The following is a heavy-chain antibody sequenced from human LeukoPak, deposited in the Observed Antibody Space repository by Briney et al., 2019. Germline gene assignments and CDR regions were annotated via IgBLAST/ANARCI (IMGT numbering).Heavy chain of an antibody. V-gene: IGHV1-24*01. CDR2: FDPEDGET. CDR3: ATERGLRYDY. CDR1: GYTLTSYY. Sequence: ASVKVSCKASGYTLTSYYLHWVRQAPGKGLEWMGGFDPEDGETIYAQKFQGRVTMTEDTSTDTAYMELSSLRSEDTAVYYCATERGLRYDYWGQGTLVTVSS. J-gene: IGHJ4*02. D-gene: IGHD5-12*01.